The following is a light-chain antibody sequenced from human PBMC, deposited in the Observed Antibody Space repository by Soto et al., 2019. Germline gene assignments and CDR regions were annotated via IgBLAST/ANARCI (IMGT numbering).Light chain of an antibody. CDR2: DAS. V-gene: IGKV3-11*01. CDR3: QQRSKWPIT. Sequence: EIGLTQSPATLSLSPGERATLTCRATESVSTYLAWYQQKPGRAPRLLIYDASKRATGIPARFSGSGSGTGFTLTISSLEPEDFAVYYCQQRSKWPITFGQGTRLEIK. CDR1: ESVSTY. J-gene: IGKJ5*01.